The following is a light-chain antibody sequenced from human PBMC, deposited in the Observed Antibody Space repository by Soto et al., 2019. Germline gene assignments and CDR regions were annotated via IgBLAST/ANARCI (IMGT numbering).Light chain of an antibody. CDR2: DAS. CDR1: QDISNY. V-gene: IGKV1-33*01. Sequence: DIQMTQSPSSLSASVGDRVTITCQASQDISNYLNWYQQKPGKAPKLLIYDASNLETGVPSRFSGSGSGTDSTFTISSLQPQDIATYYCQQYDNLPLLYTFGQGNKLEIK. J-gene: IGKJ2*01. CDR3: QQYDNLPLLYT.